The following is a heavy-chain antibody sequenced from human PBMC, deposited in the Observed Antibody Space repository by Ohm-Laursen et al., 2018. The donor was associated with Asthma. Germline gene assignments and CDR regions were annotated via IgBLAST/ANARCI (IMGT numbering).Heavy chain of an antibody. CDR1: RFTFSSYW. D-gene: IGHD3-3*01. V-gene: IGHV3-74*01. CDR2: IKSDGTST. CDR3: ARDSWYDFWSGNEYFDY. Sequence: SLRLSCSAPRFTFSSYWMHWVRQAPGKGLVWVSHIKSDGTSTSYADSVKGRLTISRDNAKNTVFLQMNSLRAEDTAVYYCARDSWYDFWSGNEYFDYWGQGTLVTVSS. J-gene: IGHJ4*02.